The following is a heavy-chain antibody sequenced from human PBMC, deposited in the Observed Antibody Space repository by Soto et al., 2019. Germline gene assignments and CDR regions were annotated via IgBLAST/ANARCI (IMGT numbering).Heavy chain of an antibody. Sequence: WGSLRLSCAACGFTFSSYSMNWVRQAPGKXLEWVSSISSSSSYIYYADSVKGRFTISRDNAKNSLDLQMNSLRAEDTAVYYCARARDDYSNYYYYGMDVWGQGTTVTVSS. D-gene: IGHD4-4*01. V-gene: IGHV3-21*01. CDR3: ARARDDYSNYYYYGMDV. CDR2: ISSSSSYI. CDR1: GFTFSSYS. J-gene: IGHJ6*02.